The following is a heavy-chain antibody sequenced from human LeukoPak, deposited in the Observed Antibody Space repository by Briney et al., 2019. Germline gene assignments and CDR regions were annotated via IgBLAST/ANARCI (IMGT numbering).Heavy chain of an antibody. J-gene: IGHJ4*02. V-gene: IGHV3-7*01. CDR1: GFTFSSYW. CDR2: INQDGREK. CDR3: AKGRDYGDY. Sequence: PGGSLRLSCAVSGFTFSSYWMTWVRQGPGKGLQWVANINQDGREKYYMDSMKGRLNISRDNTENSVFLQLTSLRPEDTGIYFCAKGRDYGDYWGQGTLVAVSS.